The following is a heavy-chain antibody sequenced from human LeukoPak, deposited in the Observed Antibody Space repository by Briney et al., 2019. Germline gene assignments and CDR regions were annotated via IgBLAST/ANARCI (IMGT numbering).Heavy chain of an antibody. CDR1: GYTFTSYG. Sequence: GASVKVSCKASGYTFTSYGISWVRQAPGQGLEWMGIIDPSGGSTDYAQKFQGRVTMTRDTSTSTVYMDLSSLRSEDTAVYYCARDLGLRGVTNWFDPWGQGTLVTVSS. CDR3: ARDLGLRGVTNWFDP. D-gene: IGHD3-10*01. J-gene: IGHJ5*02. V-gene: IGHV1-46*01. CDR2: IDPSGGST.